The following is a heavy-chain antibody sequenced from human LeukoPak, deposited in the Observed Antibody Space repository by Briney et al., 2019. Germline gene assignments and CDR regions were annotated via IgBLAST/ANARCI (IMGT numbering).Heavy chain of an antibody. CDR1: GLTVSSTY. D-gene: IGHD4-23*01. V-gene: IGHV3-66*01. Sequence: GGSLRLSCAASGLTVSSTYMSWVRQAPGKGLEWVSVIYSDGSTYFADSVKGRFTISRDNSKNTVYLQMNSLRAEDTAVYFCARRPDYGGTPTFDYWGQGTLVTVSS. J-gene: IGHJ4*02. CDR3: ARRPDYGGTPTFDY. CDR2: IYSDGST.